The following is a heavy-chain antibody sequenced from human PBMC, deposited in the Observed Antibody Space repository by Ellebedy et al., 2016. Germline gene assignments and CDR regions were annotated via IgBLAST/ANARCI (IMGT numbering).Heavy chain of an antibody. CDR1: GYTFTSYG. V-gene: IGHV1-18*01. CDR2: ISAYNGNT. CDR3: ARDLGFSPPGISSSSLNTTMVRPPIDY. D-gene: IGHD3-10*01. J-gene: IGHJ4*02. Sequence: ASVKVSCKASGYTFTSYGISWVRQAPGQGLEWMGWISAYNGNTKYAQNLHDRVTMTTDTSTSTAYMELNSLRSEDTAVYYCARDLGFSPPGISSSSLNTTMVRPPIDYWGQGTLVTVSS.